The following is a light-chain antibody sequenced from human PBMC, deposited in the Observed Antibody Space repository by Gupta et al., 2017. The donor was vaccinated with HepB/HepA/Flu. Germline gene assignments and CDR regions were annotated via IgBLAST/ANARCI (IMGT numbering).Light chain of an antibody. CDR1: SSDVGAYNY. Sequence: QSALTQPPPASGSPGQSVTISCTGTSSDVGAYNYVTWYQQHPGKAPKLMIYEVNKRPSGVPDRFSGSKSGNTASLTVSGLQAEDEADYYCSSYAGSNNLVFGGGTKLTVL. CDR3: SSYAGSNNLV. J-gene: IGLJ2*01. V-gene: IGLV2-8*01. CDR2: EVN.